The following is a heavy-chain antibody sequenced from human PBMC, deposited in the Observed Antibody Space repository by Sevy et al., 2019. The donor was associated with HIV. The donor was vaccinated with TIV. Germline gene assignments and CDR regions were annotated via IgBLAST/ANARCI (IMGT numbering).Heavy chain of an antibody. J-gene: IGHJ6*02. V-gene: IGHV5-51*01. CDR1: GYSFTSYC. CDR2: FCPGDSDI. Sequence: GESLKISCKISGYSFTSYCIGWVRQMTGKGLEWMGIFCPGDSDISYSPSFQGQVTISADKSISTVYLQWRSLKASDTAMYYCTLQGPSDGMVVWGRGTTVTVSS. CDR3: TLQGPSDGMVV.